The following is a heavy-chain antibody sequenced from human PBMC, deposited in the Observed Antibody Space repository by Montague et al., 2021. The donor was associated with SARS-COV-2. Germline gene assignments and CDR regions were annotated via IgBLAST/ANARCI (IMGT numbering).Heavy chain of an antibody. D-gene: IGHD1-1*01. J-gene: IGHJ4*02. CDR1: AGSISGYY. Sequence: SETLSLTCTVSAGSISGYYWSWIRQPPGKALEWIGYVYYTGSTKYNPSLKSRVTMSVDTPKNRFSLSLRSVTAADTAVYYCARAQNTCFIANCVNYFDFWGQGALVTVSS. CDR3: ARAQNTCFIANCVNYFDF. V-gene: IGHV4-59*01. CDR2: VYYTGST.